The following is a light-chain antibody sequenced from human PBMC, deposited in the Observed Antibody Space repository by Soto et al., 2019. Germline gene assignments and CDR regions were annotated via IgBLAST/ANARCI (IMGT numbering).Light chain of an antibody. CDR1: SSNIGSNY. J-gene: IGLJ3*02. CDR3: AAWDDSLSGRGV. Sequence: QSVLTQPPSASGTPGQRVTISCSGPSSNIGSNYVYWYQQLPGTAPKLLIYRNNQRPSGVPDRFSGSKSGTSASLAISGLRSEDEADYYCAAWDDSLSGRGVFGGGTKLTVL. CDR2: RNN. V-gene: IGLV1-47*01.